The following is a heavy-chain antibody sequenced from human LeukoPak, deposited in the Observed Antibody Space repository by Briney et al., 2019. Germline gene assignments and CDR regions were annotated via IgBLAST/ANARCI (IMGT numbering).Heavy chain of an antibody. CDR3: ARDPPRVGAPDY. CDR1: GYNFTAYY. J-gene: IGHJ4*02. Sequence: ASVKVSCKASGYNFTAYYIHWVRQATGQGLEWMGWINPTSGGTKYAQKFQGRVTMTWDTSISTAYMDLTRLRSDGTAVYFCARDPPRVGAPDYWGQGTLLTVSS. V-gene: IGHV1-2*02. CDR2: INPTSGGT. D-gene: IGHD1-26*01.